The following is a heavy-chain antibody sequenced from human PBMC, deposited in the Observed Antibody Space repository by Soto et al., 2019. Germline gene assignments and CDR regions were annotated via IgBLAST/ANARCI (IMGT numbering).Heavy chain of an antibody. CDR2: VSKSDYT. CDR3: AREDSIIIPAVSDF. CDR1: GFYFNNYG. V-gene: IGHV3-21*01. D-gene: IGHD2-2*01. Sequence: GGSLRLSCAVSGFYFNNYGINWVRQAPGKGLEWVSSVSKSDYTYYSDSVKGRFTISRDNAKNSVSLQMNSLRAEDTAVYYCAREDSIIIPAVSDFWGQGTQVTV. J-gene: IGHJ4*02.